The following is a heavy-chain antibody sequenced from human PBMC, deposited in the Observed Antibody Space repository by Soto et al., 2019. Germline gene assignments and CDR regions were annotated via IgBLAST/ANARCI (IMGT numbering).Heavy chain of an antibody. J-gene: IGHJ5*02. CDR2: INHSGST. CDR3: ARGDPYYYDSSGYAEDWFDP. V-gene: IGHV4-34*01. D-gene: IGHD3-22*01. CDR1: GGSFSGYY. Sequence: QVQLQQWGAGLLKPSETLSLTCAVYGGSFSGYYWSWIRQPPGKGLEWIGEINHSGSTNYNPSLKSRVTISVDTSKNQFSLKLSSVTAADTAVYYCARGDPYYYDSSGYAEDWFDPWGQGTRVTVSS.